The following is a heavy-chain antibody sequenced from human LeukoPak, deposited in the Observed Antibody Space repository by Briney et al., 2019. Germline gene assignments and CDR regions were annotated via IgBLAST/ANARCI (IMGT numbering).Heavy chain of an antibody. CDR1: GFTFSSYG. D-gene: IGHD2-2*01. Sequence: PGRSLRLSCAASGFTFSSYGMHWVRQAPGKGLEWVAVISYDGSNKYYADSVKGRFTISRDNAKNSLYLQMNSLRAEDTAVYYCANHLACGSTSCPPFDDWGQGTLVTVSS. V-gene: IGHV3-30*18. CDR3: ANHLACGSTSCPPFDD. J-gene: IGHJ4*02. CDR2: ISYDGSNK.